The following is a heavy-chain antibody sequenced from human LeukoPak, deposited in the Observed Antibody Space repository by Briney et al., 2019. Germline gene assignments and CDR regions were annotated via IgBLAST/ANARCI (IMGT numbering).Heavy chain of an antibody. CDR3: AKDYFDFWSGFDY. CDR2: ISDSGGST. CDR1: GFTFSSYA. D-gene: IGHD3-3*01. Sequence: QPGGSLRLSCAASGFTFSSYAMSWVRQAPGKGLEWVSTISDSGGSTYADSVKGRFTVSRDNSKNTLYLQMNSLRAEDTAVYYCAKDYFDFWSGFDYWGQGTLVTVSS. V-gene: IGHV3-23*01. J-gene: IGHJ4*02.